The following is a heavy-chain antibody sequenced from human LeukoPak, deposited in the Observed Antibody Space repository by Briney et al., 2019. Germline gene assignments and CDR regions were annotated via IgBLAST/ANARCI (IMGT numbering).Heavy chain of an antibody. CDR3: ARDIHRYCGSTSCYTLTNYYYYYMDV. CDR1: GGTFSSYA. V-gene: IGHV1-69*13. D-gene: IGHD2-2*02. J-gene: IGHJ6*03. Sequence: ASVKVSCKASGGTFSSYAISWVRQAPGQGLEWMGGIIPIFGTANYAQKFQGRVTITADESTSTAYMELSSLRSEDTAVYYCARDIHRYCGSTSCYTLTNYYYYYMDVWGKGTTVTVSS. CDR2: IIPIFGTA.